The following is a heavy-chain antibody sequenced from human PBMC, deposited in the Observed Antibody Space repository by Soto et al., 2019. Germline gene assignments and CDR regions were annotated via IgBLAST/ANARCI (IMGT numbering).Heavy chain of an antibody. CDR3: AVAGVAAAGTDSY. V-gene: IGHV1-69*02. CDR1: GGTFSSYT. J-gene: IGHJ4*02. D-gene: IGHD6-13*01. CDR2: IIPILGIA. Sequence: QVQLVQSGAEVKKPGSSVKVSCKASGGTFSSYTISWVRQAPGQGLEWMGRIIPILGIANYAQKFQGRVTITAGKSTSTAYMELSSLRSEDTAVYYCAVAGVAAAGTDSYWGQGTLVTVSS.